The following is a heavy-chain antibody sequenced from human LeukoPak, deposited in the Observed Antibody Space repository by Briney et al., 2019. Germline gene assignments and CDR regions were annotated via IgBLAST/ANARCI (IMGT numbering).Heavy chain of an antibody. Sequence: SETLTLSCAVYGGTFSGYYWSWIRQPPGKGLEWIGEINHSGSTNYNPSLKSRVTISVDTSKNQFSLKLSSVTAADTAVYYCARGLHHYLETCEHWGENPVVSVSS. CDR3: ARGLHHYLETCEH. V-gene: IGHV4-34*01. D-gene: IGHD1-26*01. CDR1: GGTFSGYY. CDR2: INHSGST. J-gene: IGHJ1*01.